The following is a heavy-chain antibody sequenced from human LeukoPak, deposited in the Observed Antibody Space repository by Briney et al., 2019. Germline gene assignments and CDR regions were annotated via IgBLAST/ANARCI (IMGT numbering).Heavy chain of an antibody. CDR1: GYTFTSYG. D-gene: IGHD3-10*01. Sequence: ASVKVSCKASGYTFTSYGISWVRQAPGQGLEWMGWISAYNGNTNYAQKLKGRVTMTTDTSTRTAYMELRSLSSDDTAVYYCARDHWAMVGEVYDAFDIWGQGTMVTVSS. J-gene: IGHJ3*02. V-gene: IGHV1-18*01. CDR2: ISAYNGNT. CDR3: ARDHWAMVGEVYDAFDI.